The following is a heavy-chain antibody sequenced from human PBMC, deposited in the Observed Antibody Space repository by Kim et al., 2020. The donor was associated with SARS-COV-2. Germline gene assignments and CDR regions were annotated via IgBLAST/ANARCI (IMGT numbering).Heavy chain of an antibody. Sequence: GGSLRLSCAASGFTFSSYSMNWVRQAPGKGLEWVSSISSSSSYIYYADSVKGRFTISRDNAKNSLYLQMNSLRAEDTAVYYCARGKGYSSSWYNYYYGMDVWGQGTTVTVSS. V-gene: IGHV3-21*01. CDR2: ISSSSSYI. J-gene: IGHJ6*02. CDR1: GFTFSSYS. CDR3: ARGKGYSSSWYNYYYGMDV. D-gene: IGHD6-13*01.